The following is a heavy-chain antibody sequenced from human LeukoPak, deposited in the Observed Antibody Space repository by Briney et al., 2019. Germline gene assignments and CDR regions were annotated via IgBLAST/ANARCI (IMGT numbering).Heavy chain of an antibody. Sequence: PGGSLRLSCAASGLTFRSYSMNWVRQAPGKGLEWVSHISFDSSTTHYVDSVKGRFTISRDNAKNSLYLQMNSLVDEDTAVYYLARLVLGSAIDYWGEGTLVTVSP. CDR1: GLTFRSYS. J-gene: IGHJ4*02. V-gene: IGHV3-48*02. CDR2: ISFDSSTT. D-gene: IGHD3-16*01. CDR3: ARLVLGSAIDY.